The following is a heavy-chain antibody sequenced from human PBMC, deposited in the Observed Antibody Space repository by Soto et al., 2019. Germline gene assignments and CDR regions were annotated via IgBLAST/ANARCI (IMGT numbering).Heavy chain of an antibody. CDR2: IIPIFGTA. Sequence: SVKVSCKASGGTFSSYAISWVRQAPGQGLEWMGGIIPIFGTANYAQKFQGRVTITADESTSTAYMELSSLRSEDTAVYYCARDPVAAAGRYYYYYGMDVWGQGTTVTVSS. CDR1: GGTFSSYA. CDR3: ARDPVAAAGRYYYYYGMDV. J-gene: IGHJ6*02. D-gene: IGHD6-13*01. V-gene: IGHV1-69*13.